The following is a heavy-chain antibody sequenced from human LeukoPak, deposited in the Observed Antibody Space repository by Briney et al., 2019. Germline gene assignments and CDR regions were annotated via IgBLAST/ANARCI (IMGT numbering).Heavy chain of an antibody. Sequence: ASVTVSFKSSGYTFTSCCMHWVRQAPGQGLEWMGWINPNSGGTNYAQKFQGRVTITTDESSSTVYMELIRLRSEDTAVYHCAQAFTTAHYYDSSAGAFDIWGQGTMVTVSS. CDR2: INPNSGGT. D-gene: IGHD3-22*01. J-gene: IGHJ3*02. CDR3: AQAFTTAHYYDSSAGAFDI. V-gene: IGHV1-2*02. CDR1: GYTFTSCC.